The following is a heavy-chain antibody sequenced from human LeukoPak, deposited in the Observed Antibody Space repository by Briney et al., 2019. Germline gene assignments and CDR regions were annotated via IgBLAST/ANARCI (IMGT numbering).Heavy chain of an antibody. J-gene: IGHJ4*02. CDR3: ARKGGGYYHFDY. D-gene: IGHD3-3*01. V-gene: IGHV1-46*01. CDR1: GYTFTFYY. Sequence: ASVKVSCKPSGYTFTFYYMHWVRQAPGQGLEWMGIINPSGGSTSYAQKFQGRVTMTRDTSTSTVYMELSSLTSDDTAAYYCARKGGGYYHFDYWGQGTLVTVSS. CDR2: INPSGGST.